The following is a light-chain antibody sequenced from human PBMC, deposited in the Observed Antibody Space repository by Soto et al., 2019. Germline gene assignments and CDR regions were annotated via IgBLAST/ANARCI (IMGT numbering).Light chain of an antibody. CDR2: EVN. J-gene: IGLJ2*01. Sequence: QSALTQPASVSGSPGQSITISCTGTSSDVGDYNYVSWYQHHPGKAPTLIIYEVNNRPSGVSNRFSGSKSGSTASLTISGLQAEDEAYYYCSSYTTSHVVFGGGTKLTVL. CDR1: SSDVGDYNY. V-gene: IGLV2-14*01. CDR3: SSYTTSHVV.